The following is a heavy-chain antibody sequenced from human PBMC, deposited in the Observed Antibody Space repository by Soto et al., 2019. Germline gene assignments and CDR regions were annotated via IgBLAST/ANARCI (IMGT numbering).Heavy chain of an antibody. J-gene: IGHJ4*02. V-gene: IGHV4-59*01. CDR1: GGSISSYY. CDR2: IYYSGST. CDR3: ARGPPGDFWSGFDFDY. Sequence: SETLSLTCTVSGGSISSYYWSWIRQPPGKGLEWIGYIYYSGSTNYNPSLKSRVTISVDTSKNQFSLKLSSVTAADTAVYYCARGPPGDFWSGFDFDYWGQGTLVTVSS. D-gene: IGHD3-3*01.